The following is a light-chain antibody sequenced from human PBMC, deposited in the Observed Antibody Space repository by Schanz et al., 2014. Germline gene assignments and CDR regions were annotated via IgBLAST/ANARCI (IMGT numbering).Light chain of an antibody. CDR2: ANN. CDR3: GTWDSSLSAVV. CDR1: TSNIGSNF. V-gene: IGLV1-51*01. J-gene: IGLJ2*01. Sequence: QSVLTQPPSVSAAPGQKVTISCSGNTSNIGSNFVSWYQHLPGTAPKLLILANNERPSGIPDRFSGSKSGTSATLGITGLQTGDEADFYCGTWDSSLSAVVFGGGTKLTVL.